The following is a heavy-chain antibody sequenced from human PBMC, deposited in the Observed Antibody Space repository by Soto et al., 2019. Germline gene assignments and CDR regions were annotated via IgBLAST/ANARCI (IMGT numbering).Heavy chain of an antibody. D-gene: IGHD5-12*01. CDR3: AKAQGVATIKSHFAF. Sequence: EVELLESGGGLVQPGGSLRLSCVVSGLTFRSHAMYWVRQAPGQGLEWVAGISGGGYTAYYPDSVRGRFTISRDNSKNTVYLQIDNLRVYDTAVYYGAKAQGVATIKSHFAFWGQGTLVTVST. J-gene: IGHJ4*02. CDR2: ISGGGYTA. CDR1: GLTFRSHA. V-gene: IGHV3-23*01.